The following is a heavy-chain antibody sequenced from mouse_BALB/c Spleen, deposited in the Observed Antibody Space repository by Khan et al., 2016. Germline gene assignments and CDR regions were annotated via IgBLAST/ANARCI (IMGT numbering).Heavy chain of an antibody. CDR1: GFTFSVFG. J-gene: IGHJ4*01. CDR2: ISGGSSTI. V-gene: IGHV5-17*02. CDR3: ARLPPSAMDY. Sequence: EVQLVESGGGLVQPGGSRKLSCAASGFTFSVFGIHWVRQAPEKGLEWVAYISGGSSTIYYAHTVKGRFTITRDTPKNTLFLQMNSLRSEDTAVYYRARLPPSAMDYWGQGTAVAVAS.